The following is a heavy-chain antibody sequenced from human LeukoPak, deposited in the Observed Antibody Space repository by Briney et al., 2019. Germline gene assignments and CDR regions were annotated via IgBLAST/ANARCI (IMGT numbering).Heavy chain of an antibody. Sequence: PGGSLRLSCAASGFTFSSYSMNWVRQAPGKGLEWVSSISSSSSYIYYADSVKGRFTISRDNAKNSLYLQMNSLRAEDTAVYYCARGASRIQLWEDFDYWGQGTLVTVSS. CDR1: GFTFSSYS. CDR3: ARGASRIQLWEDFDY. D-gene: IGHD5-18*01. CDR2: ISSSSSYI. J-gene: IGHJ4*02. V-gene: IGHV3-21*01.